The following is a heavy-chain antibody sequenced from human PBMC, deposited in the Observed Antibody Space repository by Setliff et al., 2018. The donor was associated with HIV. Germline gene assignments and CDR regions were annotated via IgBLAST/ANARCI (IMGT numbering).Heavy chain of an antibody. V-gene: IGHV3-15*01. Sequence: PGGSLRLSCAASGFTFTNAWMSWVRQAPGMGLEWVGRIKSKTDGGTTEYAASVKGRFTISRDDSKNTTYLQMNSLRTEDTAIYYCTRDGAYHNFWSGYFFVYWGPGALVTVSS. CDR1: GFTFTNAW. J-gene: IGHJ4*02. CDR3: TRDGAYHNFWSGYFFVY. D-gene: IGHD3-3*01. CDR2: IKSKTDGGTT.